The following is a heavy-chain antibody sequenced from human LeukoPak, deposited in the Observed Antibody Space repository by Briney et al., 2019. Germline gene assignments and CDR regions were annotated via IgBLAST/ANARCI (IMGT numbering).Heavy chain of an antibody. CDR1: GYTFTSYY. Sequence: ASVKVSCKASGYTFTSYYMHWVRRAPGQGLEWMGIINPSGGSTSYAQKFQGRVTMTRDMSTSTVYMELSSLRSEDTAVYYCARDPRRDYSNYGTFDNWFDPWGQGTLVTVSS. D-gene: IGHD4-11*01. CDR2: INPSGGST. V-gene: IGHV1-46*01. CDR3: ARDPRRDYSNYGTFDNWFDP. J-gene: IGHJ5*02.